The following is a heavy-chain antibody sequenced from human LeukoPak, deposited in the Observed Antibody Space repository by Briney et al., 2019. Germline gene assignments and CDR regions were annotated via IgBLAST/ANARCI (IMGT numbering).Heavy chain of an antibody. CDR3: ARQSLVVVPAAPDY. Sequence: SETLSLTCTVSGGSISSYYWSWIRQPAGKGLEWIGRIYTSGSTNYNPSLKSRVTMSVDTSKNQFSLKLSSVTAADTAVYYCARQSLVVVPAAPDYWGQGTLVTVSS. J-gene: IGHJ4*02. CDR2: IYTSGST. D-gene: IGHD2-2*01. CDR1: GGSISSYY. V-gene: IGHV4-4*07.